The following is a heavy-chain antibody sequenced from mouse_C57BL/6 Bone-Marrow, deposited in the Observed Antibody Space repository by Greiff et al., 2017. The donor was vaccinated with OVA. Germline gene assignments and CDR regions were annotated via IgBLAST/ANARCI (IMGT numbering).Heavy chain of an antibody. V-gene: IGHV1-18*01. J-gene: IGHJ1*03. CDR3: ARGYWYFDV. CDR2: INPNNGGT. CDR1: GYTFTDYN. Sequence: EVKVVESGPELVKPGASVKIPCKASGYTFTDYNMDWVKQSHGKSLEWIGDINPNNGGTIYNQKFKGKATLTVDKSSSTAYMELRSLTSEDTAVYYCARGYWYFDVWGTGTTVTVSS.